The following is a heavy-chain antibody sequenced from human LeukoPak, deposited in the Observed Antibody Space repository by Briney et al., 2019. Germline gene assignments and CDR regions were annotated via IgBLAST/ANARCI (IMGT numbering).Heavy chain of an antibody. CDR3: AKSRSSGWVLGFDY. CDR2: LSGSADGI. J-gene: IGHJ4*02. CDR1: GFTFNNYA. Sequence: GGSLRLSCAASGFTFNNYAMSWVRQAPGKGLEWVSALSGSADGIYYADSVKGRFTISRDSSKNTLYLQMNSLRAEDTALYYCAKSRSSGWVLGFDYWGQGTLVTVSS. D-gene: IGHD6-19*01. V-gene: IGHV3-23*01.